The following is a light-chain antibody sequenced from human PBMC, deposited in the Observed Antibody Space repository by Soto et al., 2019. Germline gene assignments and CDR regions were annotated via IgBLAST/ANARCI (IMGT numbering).Light chain of an antibody. V-gene: IGLV2-14*01. CDR3: RSYTTSSSYV. CDR2: DVS. Sequence: QSVLTQPASVSGSPGQSITISCTGTISDVGGYDYVSWYQQHPGKAPKLMFYDVSNRPSGDSNRFSGSKSGNTASLTISGLQADDEADYYCRSYTTSSSYVFGTRTKVTV. CDR1: ISDVGGYDY. J-gene: IGLJ1*01.